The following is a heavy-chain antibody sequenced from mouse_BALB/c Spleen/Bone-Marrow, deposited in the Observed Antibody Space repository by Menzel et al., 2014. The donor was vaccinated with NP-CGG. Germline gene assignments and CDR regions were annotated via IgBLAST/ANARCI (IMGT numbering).Heavy chain of an antibody. CDR1: GYTFTSYW. D-gene: IGHD1-1*01. CDR2: INPSNGRA. Sequence: QVQLQQSGAELVKPGASLKLSCKASGYTFTSYWMHWVKQRPGQGLEWIGEINPSNGRANYNEKFKSKATLTVDKSSSTAYMQLSSLTSEDSVVYYCAREMVFDITTVVATGGYYFDYWGQGTTLTVSS. CDR3: AREMVFDITTVVATGGYYFDY. V-gene: IGHV1S81*02. J-gene: IGHJ2*01.